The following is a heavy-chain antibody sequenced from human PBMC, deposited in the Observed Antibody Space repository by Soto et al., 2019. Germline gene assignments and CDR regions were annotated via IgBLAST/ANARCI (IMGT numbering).Heavy chain of an antibody. CDR1: GFTFSNFA. V-gene: IGHV3-23*01. Sequence: AGGSLRLSCEASGFTFSNFAMTWVRQAPGKGLEWVSAISGVGGSTYADSVKGRLTISRDNSKNMLYLQMNSLRAEDTAIYYCATGHGKYCSDSSCFFDYWGQGTPVSVAS. J-gene: IGHJ4*02. D-gene: IGHD2-15*01. CDR3: ATGHGKYCSDSSCFFDY. CDR2: ISGVGGST.